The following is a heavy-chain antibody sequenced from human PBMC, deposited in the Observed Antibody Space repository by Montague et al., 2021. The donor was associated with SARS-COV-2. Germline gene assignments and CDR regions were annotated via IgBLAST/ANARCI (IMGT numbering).Heavy chain of an antibody. CDR1: GGSISSSSYY. CDR3: ARDTRITMIVVVQGYGMDV. D-gene: IGHD3-22*01. J-gene: IGHJ6*02. V-gene: IGHV4-39*07. Sequence: SETLSLTSTVSGGSISSSSYYWGWIRQPPGKGLEWIGSIYYSGSTYYXPSLKSRVTISVDTSKNQFSLKLSSVTAADTAVYYCARDTRITMIVVVQGYGMDVWGQGTTVTVSS. CDR2: IYYSGST.